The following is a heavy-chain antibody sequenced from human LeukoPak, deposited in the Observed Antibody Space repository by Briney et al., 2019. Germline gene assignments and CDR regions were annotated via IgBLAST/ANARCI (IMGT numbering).Heavy chain of an antibody. Sequence: SETLSLTCTVSSGSTSIHYTRWSRHPPGRGVEWIGYISYSGTTTSNPSPKSRVTLSVDTCTNHFSLKLNSLTAPVTAFFYCGRGVYVAAAQYGYWGQGTLVTVSS. CDR2: ISYSGTT. D-gene: IGHD2-2*01. CDR3: GRGVYVAAAQYGY. V-gene: IGHV4-59*11. J-gene: IGHJ4*02. CDR1: SGSTSIHY.